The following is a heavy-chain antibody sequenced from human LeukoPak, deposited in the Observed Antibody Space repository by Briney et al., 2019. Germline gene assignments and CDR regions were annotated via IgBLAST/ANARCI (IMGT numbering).Heavy chain of an antibody. CDR3: AKDGAMVGPMDV. D-gene: IGHD3-10*02. V-gene: IGHV3-30*18. Sequence: GRSLRLSCAASGFTFSSYGMHWVRQAPGKGLEWVALISYDGSNKYYADSVKGRFTISRDNSKNTLYLQMNSLRDEDTAVYYCAKDGAMVGPMDVWGQGTTVTVSS. J-gene: IGHJ6*02. CDR1: GFTFSSYG. CDR2: ISYDGSNK.